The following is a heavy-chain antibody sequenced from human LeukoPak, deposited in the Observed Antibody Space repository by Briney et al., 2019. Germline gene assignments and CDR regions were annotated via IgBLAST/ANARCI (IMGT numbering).Heavy chain of an antibody. CDR1: GYTFTSYD. V-gene: IGHV1-8*01. D-gene: IGHD6-6*01. CDR3: ARGDQHVEYSSSPFDY. CDR2: MNPNSGNT. Sequence: ASVKVSCKASGYTFTSYDTNWVRQATGQGLEWMGWMNPNSGNTGYAQKFQGRVTMTRNTSISTAYMELSSLRSEDTAVYYCARGDQHVEYSSSPFDYWGQGTLVTVSS. J-gene: IGHJ4*02.